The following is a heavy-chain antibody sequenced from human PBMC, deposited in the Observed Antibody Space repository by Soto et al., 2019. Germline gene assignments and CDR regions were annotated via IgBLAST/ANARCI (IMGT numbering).Heavy chain of an antibody. V-gene: IGHV3-23*01. CDR3: ATQTDFWSGYTCFDP. J-gene: IGHJ5*02. CDR1: GFTFSNYW. D-gene: IGHD3-3*01. CDR2: ISGSGGST. Sequence: PVGSLRLSCAASGFTFSNYWMSWVRQAPGKGLEWVSAISGSGGSTYYADSVKGRFTISRDNSKNTLYLQMNSLRAEDTAVYYCATQTDFWSGYTCFDPWGQGTLVTVSS.